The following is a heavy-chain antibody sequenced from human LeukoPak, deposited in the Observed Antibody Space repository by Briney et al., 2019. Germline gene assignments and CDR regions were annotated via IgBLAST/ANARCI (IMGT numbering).Heavy chain of an antibody. V-gene: IGHV3-30*02. D-gene: IGHD5-12*01. J-gene: IGHJ6*03. CDR2: IRYDGSHK. CDR1: GFTFNKYN. Sequence: GGSLRLSCATSGFTFNKYNMYWVRQAPGKGLEWVTFIRYDGSHKYYADSVKGRFSISRDNSNNTLYLQMNSLKGEDTAIYYCVKDREVATFFYYYMDVWGNGTTVTISS. CDR3: VKDREVATFFYYYMDV.